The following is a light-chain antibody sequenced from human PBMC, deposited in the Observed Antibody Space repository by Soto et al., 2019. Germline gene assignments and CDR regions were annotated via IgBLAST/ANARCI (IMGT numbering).Light chain of an antibody. CDR2: GAS. J-gene: IGKJ1*01. Sequence: EIVLTQSPGTLSLSPGERATLSCRASQSVGGNFLAWYQQTPGQAPRLLIYGASTRATGIPDRFSGSGSGTAFTLTIGRLEPEDFALYYCQHYGSSPWTFGQGTEVEIK. CDR3: QHYGSSPWT. CDR1: QSVGGNF. V-gene: IGKV3-20*01.